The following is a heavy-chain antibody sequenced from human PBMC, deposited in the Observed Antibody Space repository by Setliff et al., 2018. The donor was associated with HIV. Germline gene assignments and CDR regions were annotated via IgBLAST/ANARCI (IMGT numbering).Heavy chain of an antibody. D-gene: IGHD6-19*01. J-gene: IGHJ4*02. Sequence: ASVKVSCKASGYTFTTYAMHWVRQAPGQRLEWMGWINAGNGNTKHSEKFQGRVTITRDTSANTAYMELSSLRSEDTAVYYCARGSCSGCYLSDYWGLGTLVTVSS. CDR2: INAGNGNT. V-gene: IGHV1-3*01. CDR3: ARGSCSGCYLSDY. CDR1: GYTFTTYA.